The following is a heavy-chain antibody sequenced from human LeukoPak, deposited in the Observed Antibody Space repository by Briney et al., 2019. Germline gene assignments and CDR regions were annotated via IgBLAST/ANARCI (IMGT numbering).Heavy chain of an antibody. J-gene: IGHJ4*02. Sequence: ASVKVSCKASVDTFIRTGSSGVPQAPGQGLEWMGWISAYNGNTNYAQKLQGRVTMTTDTSTSTAYMELRSLRSDDTAVYYCARDPKLPAYWGQGTLVTVSS. CDR1: VDTFIRTG. D-gene: IGHD1-26*01. CDR2: ISAYNGNT. V-gene: IGHV1-18*01. CDR3: ARDPKLPAY.